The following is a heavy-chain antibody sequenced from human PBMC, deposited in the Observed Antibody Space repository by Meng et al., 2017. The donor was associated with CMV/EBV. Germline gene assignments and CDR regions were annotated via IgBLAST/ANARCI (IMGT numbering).Heavy chain of an antibody. D-gene: IGHD6-13*01. J-gene: IGHJ4*02. CDR1: GGSISSYY. V-gene: IGHV4-4*07. Sequence: VQLQVPGPGLVKPSETLSLTCTVSGGSISSYYWSWIRQPAGKGLEWIGRIYTSGSTNYNPSLKSRVTMSVDTSKNQFSLKLSSVTAADTAVYYCAREMPIAAAGCFDYWGQGTLVTVSS. CDR3: AREMPIAAAGCFDY. CDR2: IYTSGST.